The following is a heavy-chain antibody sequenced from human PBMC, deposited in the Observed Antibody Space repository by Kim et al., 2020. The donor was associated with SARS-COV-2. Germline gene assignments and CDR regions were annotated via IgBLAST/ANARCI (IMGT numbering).Heavy chain of an antibody. V-gene: IGHV3-23*01. CDR1: EFIFSSYA. CDR2: TSGSGDGT. CDR3: AKSGDYDILTGYYKPFDY. D-gene: IGHD3-9*01. Sequence: GGSLRLSCSASEFIFSSYAMSWVRQAPGKGLDWVSTTSGSGDGTYYSDSVKGRFTTSRDNSKNTLHLQMNSLRAEDTAVYYCAKSGDYDILTGYYKPFDYWGQGTLVTVSS. J-gene: IGHJ4*02.